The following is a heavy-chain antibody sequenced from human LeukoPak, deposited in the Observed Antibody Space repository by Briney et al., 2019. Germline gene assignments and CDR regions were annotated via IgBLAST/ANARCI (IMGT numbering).Heavy chain of an antibody. CDR1: GFTFSNYW. D-gene: IGHD3-22*01. J-gene: IGHJ4*02. CDR3: AKERPPRDYYDSSGYYPYYSDY. CDR2: IKQDGSKK. V-gene: IGHV3-7*01. Sequence: GGSLRLSCAASGFTFSNYWMSWVRQAPGKGLEWVANIKQDGSKKNYVDSVKGRFTISRDNAKNSLYLQMNSLRAEDTAVYYCAKERPPRDYYDSSGYYPYYSDYWGQGTLVTVSS.